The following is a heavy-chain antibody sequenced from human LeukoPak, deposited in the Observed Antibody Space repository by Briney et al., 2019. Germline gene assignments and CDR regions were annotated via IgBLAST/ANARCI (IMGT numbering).Heavy chain of an antibody. D-gene: IGHD3-16*01. V-gene: IGHV3-49*04. CDR1: GFTFRDHA. Sequence: GGSLRLSCIASGFTFRDHAMTWVRQAPGKGLEWVSFIRSQAYGGTEEYAASVQGRFTISRDDSYSIAYLQMNSLKTEDTAVYYCARGPIYLWLYYGMDVWGQGTTVIVSS. CDR3: ARGPIYLWLYYGMDV. CDR2: IRSQAYGGTE. J-gene: IGHJ6*02.